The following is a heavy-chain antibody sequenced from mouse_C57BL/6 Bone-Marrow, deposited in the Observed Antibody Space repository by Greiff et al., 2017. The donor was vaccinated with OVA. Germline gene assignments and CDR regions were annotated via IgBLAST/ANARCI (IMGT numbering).Heavy chain of an antibody. V-gene: IGHV1-80*01. CDR1: GYAFSSYW. CDR3: ARFYYGHWYFDV. Sequence: VQLQQSGAELVKPGASVKISCKASGYAFSSYWMNWVKQRPGKGLEWIGQIYPGDGDTNYNGKFKGKATLTADKSSTTAYMQLSSLTSEDSAVYFCARFYYGHWYFDVWGTGTTVTVSS. CDR2: IYPGDGDT. J-gene: IGHJ1*03. D-gene: IGHD2-1*01.